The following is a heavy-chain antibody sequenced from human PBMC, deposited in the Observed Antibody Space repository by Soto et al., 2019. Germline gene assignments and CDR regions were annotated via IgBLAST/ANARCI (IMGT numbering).Heavy chain of an antibody. V-gene: IGHV3-30*18. CDR2: ISYDGSNK. J-gene: IGHJ4*02. CDR3: AKVGSSSWYGGYFDY. Sequence: QVQLVESGGGVVQPGRSLRLSCAASGFTFSRYGMHWVRQAPGQGLEWVAVISYDGSNKYYADSVKGRFTISRDNSKNTRYLQMNSLRAEDTAVYYCAKVGSSSWYGGYFDYWGQGTLVTVSS. D-gene: IGHD6-13*01. CDR1: GFTFSRYG.